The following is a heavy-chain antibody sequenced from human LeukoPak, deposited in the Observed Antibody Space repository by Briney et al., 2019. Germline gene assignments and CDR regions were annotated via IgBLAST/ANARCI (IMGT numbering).Heavy chain of an antibody. J-gene: IGHJ3*02. Sequence: KPSETLSLTCTVSGGSISSSSYYWGWIRQPPGKGLEWIGSIYYSGSTYYNPSLKSRVTISVDTSKNQFSLKLSSVTAADTAVYYCATPGVVVPAAINAFDIWGQGTMVTVSS. CDR1: GGSISSSSYY. V-gene: IGHV4-39*01. CDR3: ATPGVVVPAAINAFDI. D-gene: IGHD2-2*02. CDR2: IYYSGST.